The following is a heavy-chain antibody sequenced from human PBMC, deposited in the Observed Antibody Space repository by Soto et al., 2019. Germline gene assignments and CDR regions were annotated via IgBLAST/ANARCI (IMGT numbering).Heavy chain of an antibody. J-gene: IGHJ6*02. CDR3: ARGPDCSGGLFCYYDGMDV. CDR1: GGSFSGYY. Sequence: QVQLQQWGAGLLKPSETLSLTCAVYGGSFSGYYWSWIRQPPGKGLEWIGEINHSGSTNYNPSLKSRVSISVDTSKNQFSLKLSSVIAADTAVYYCARGPDCSGGLFCYYDGMDVWGQGTTVTVSS. D-gene: IGHD2-15*01. V-gene: IGHV4-34*01. CDR2: INHSGST.